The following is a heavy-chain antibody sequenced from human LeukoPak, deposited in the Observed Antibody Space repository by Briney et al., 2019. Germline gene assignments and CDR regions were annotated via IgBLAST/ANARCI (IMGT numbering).Heavy chain of an antibody. CDR1: GVSISSSNSY. D-gene: IGHD3-16*02. CDR3: ARYDVWGSYRAFDY. J-gene: IGHJ4*02. Sequence: SETLSLTCTVPGVSISSSNSYWGWIRQPPGKGLEWIGSIYYSGNTYYNASLKSQVSISIDTSKNQFSLKLTSVTAADTAVYYCARYDVWGSYRAFDYWGQGTLVTVSS. V-gene: IGHV4-39*01. CDR2: IYYSGNT.